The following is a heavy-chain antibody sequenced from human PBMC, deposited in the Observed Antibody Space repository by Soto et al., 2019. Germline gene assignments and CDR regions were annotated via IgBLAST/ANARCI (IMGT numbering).Heavy chain of an antibody. V-gene: IGHV3-30*18. CDR1: GFTFSSYG. Sequence: PGGSLRLSCAASGFTFSSYGMHWVRQAPGKGLEWVAVISYDGSNKYYADSVKGRFTISRDNSKNTLYLQMNSLRAEDTAVYYCAKRGVWGAVVAYYYYGMDVWGQGTTVTVSS. CDR3: AKRGVWGAVVAYYYYGMDV. J-gene: IGHJ6*02. D-gene: IGHD2-15*01. CDR2: ISYDGSNK.